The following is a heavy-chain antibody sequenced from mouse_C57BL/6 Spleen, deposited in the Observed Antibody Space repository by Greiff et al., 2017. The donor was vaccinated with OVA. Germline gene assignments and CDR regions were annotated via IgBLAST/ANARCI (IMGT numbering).Heavy chain of an antibody. CDR1: GYTFTSYW. CDR3: AREITTVVATRYFDY. Sequence: QVQLQQPGAELVKPGASVKMSCKASGYTFTSYWITWVKQRPGQGLEWIGDIYPGSGSTNYNEKFKSKATLTVDTSSSTAYMQLSSLTSEDSAVYYCAREITTVVATRYFDYWGKGTTLTVSS. CDR2: IYPGSGST. V-gene: IGHV1-55*01. J-gene: IGHJ2*01. D-gene: IGHD1-1*01.